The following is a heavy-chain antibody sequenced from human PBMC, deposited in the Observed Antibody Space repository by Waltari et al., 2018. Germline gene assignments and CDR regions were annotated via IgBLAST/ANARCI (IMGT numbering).Heavy chain of an antibody. D-gene: IGHD6-19*01. CDR3: TRLMAEQWRGDY. V-gene: IGHV3-73*02. J-gene: IGHJ4*02. Sequence: EVQLVESGGGWVQPGGSLERSCAGAGFTFGGPAMHWVRQASGKGLEWVRRMRSKANSYATAYAASVKGRFTISRDDSKTTAYLQMNSLKTEDTAVYYCTRLMAEQWRGDYWGQGTLVTVSS. CDR2: MRSKANSYAT. CDR1: GFTFGGPA.